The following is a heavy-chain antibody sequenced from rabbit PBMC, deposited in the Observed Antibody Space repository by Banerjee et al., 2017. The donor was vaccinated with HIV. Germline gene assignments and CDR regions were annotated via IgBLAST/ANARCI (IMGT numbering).Heavy chain of an antibody. V-gene: IGHV1S40*01. CDR3: ARDLAGVIGWNFNL. CDR2: INTNSGNT. J-gene: IGHJ4*01. CDR1: GFDFSSNA. D-gene: IGHD4-1*01. Sequence: QSLEESGGDLVQPEGSLTLTCKASGFDFSSNAMCWVRQAPGKGLEWIACINTNSGNTVYASWAKGRFTISKTSSTTVTLQMTSLTAADTATYFCARDLAGVIGWNFNLWGPGTLVT.